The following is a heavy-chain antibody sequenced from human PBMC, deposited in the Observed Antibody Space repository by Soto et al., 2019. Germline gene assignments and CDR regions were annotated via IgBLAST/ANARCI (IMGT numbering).Heavy chain of an antibody. CDR3: AKGTDGDAWYYYYYYMDV. D-gene: IGHD4-17*01. Sequence: EVQLLESGGGLVQPGGSLRLSCAASGFTFSSYAMSWVRQAPGRGLEWVSAISGSGGSTYYADSVKGRFTISRNNSKNTLNLKMNSLRAEDTAVYYCAKGTDGDAWYYYYYYMDVWGKGTTVTVSS. CDR2: ISGSGGST. J-gene: IGHJ6*03. CDR1: GFTFSSYA. V-gene: IGHV3-23*01.